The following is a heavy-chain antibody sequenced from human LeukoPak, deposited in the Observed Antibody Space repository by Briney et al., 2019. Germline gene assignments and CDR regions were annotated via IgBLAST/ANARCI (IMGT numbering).Heavy chain of an antibody. CDR2: INAGNGNT. V-gene: IGHV1-3*01. J-gene: IGHJ3*02. Sequence: ASVKVSCKASGYTFTSYAMHWVRQAPGQRLEWMGWINAGNGNTKYSQKFQGRVTITRDTSASTAYMELSSPRSEDTAVYYCASDSSSLVAFDIWGQGTMVTVSS. D-gene: IGHD6-13*01. CDR3: ASDSSSLVAFDI. CDR1: GYTFTSYA.